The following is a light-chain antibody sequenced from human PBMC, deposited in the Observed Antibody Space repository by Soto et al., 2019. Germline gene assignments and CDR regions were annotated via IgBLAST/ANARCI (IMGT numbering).Light chain of an antibody. CDR3: QQHNSSPWT. Sequence: DIQTTQSPSTLSASVGDRVTITCRASQSISDWLAWFQQKPGKAPKVLIYDASTLESGVPSRFSGSGSGTEFTLTISSLQPEDSATYYCQQHNSSPWTFGQGTKVDIK. CDR2: DAS. J-gene: IGKJ1*01. CDR1: QSISDW. V-gene: IGKV1-5*01.